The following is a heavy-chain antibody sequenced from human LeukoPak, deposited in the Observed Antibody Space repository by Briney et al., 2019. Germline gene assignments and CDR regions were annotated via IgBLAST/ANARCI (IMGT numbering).Heavy chain of an antibody. CDR1: GYTSTGYY. CDR2: INPNSGGT. V-gene: IGHV1-2*02. J-gene: IGHJ6*03. Sequence: GESLKISCKASGYTSTGYYMHWVRQAPGQGLEWMGWINPNSGGTNYAQKFQGRVTMTRDTSISTAYMELSRLRSDDTAVYYCARASRYCSSTSCYWYYYYYYMDVWGKGTTVTVSS. CDR3: ARASRYCSSTSCYWYYYYYYMDV. D-gene: IGHD2-2*01.